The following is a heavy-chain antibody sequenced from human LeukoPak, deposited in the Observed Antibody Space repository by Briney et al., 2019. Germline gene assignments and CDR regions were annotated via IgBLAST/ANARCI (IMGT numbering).Heavy chain of an antibody. CDR2: IIPMFGTA. CDR3: ARVLGYDSSGYYYGGGYFDY. V-gene: IGHV1-69*13. CDR1: GTSFSSYA. Sequence: ASVKVSCKASGTSFSSYAVGWVRHAPGQGLEWMGGIIPMFGTANYAQKFQGRVTITADESASTAYMELTSLRSEDTAVYYCARVLGYDSSGYYYGGGYFDYWGQGTLVSVSS. J-gene: IGHJ4*02. D-gene: IGHD3-22*01.